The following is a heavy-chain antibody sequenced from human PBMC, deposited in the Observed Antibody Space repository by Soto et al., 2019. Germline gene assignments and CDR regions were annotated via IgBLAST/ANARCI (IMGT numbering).Heavy chain of an antibody. D-gene: IGHD3-10*01. CDR2: IWFDGSTK. Sequence: QPGGSLRLSGAASGFAFSSYGMNWVRQAPGKGLEWVAIIWFDGSTKYYADSVKGRFTISRDNSKNTLYLQMNSLRAEDTAVYYCAKNRGRPDALNIWGQGTMVTVSS. CDR3: AKNRGRPDALNI. V-gene: IGHV3-33*06. CDR1: GFAFSSYG. J-gene: IGHJ3*02.